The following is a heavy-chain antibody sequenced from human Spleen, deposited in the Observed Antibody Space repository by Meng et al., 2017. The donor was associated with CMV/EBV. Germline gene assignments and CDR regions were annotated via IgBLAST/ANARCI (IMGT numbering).Heavy chain of an antibody. Sequence: GESLKISCAASGFAFSSYAMHWVRQAPGKGLEWVALISYDGINKNYADSVKGRFTISRDNSKNSLYLQMDSLRADDTAVYYCARSGYADYYGLDVWGQGTTVTVSS. V-gene: IGHV3-30*04. CDR3: ARSGYADYYGLDV. CDR1: GFAFSSYA. J-gene: IGHJ6*02. D-gene: IGHD5-12*01. CDR2: ISYDGINK.